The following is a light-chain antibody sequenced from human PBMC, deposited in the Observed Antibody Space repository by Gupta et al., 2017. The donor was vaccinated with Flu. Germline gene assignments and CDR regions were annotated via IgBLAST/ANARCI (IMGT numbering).Light chain of an antibody. CDR2: GRD. CDR1: SLRDYY. CDR3: TSPDSSSNFVV. V-gene: IGLV3-19*01. J-gene: IGLJ2*01. Sequence: SSELTQDPAVSVALGQPVRITCQGDSLRDYYASWYQQRPGQAPVLVIYGRDNRPSGISDRFSGSSSGNTASFPTTGAQAEEEADYYCTSPDSSSNFVVFGGGTKLTVL.